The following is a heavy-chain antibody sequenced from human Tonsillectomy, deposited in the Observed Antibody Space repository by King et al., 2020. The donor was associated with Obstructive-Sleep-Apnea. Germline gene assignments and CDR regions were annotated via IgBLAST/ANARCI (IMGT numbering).Heavy chain of an antibody. CDR3: ARGSSRSFDI. V-gene: IGHV1-8*01. Sequence: QLVQSGAEVKKPGASVKVACKASGYTFSSAEIHWVRQAPGQGLEWMGWMNPNSGNTAYVQNFQGRVTMTRNPSINTAYMELSSLRFTDTAVYFCARGSSRSFDIWGQGTLVTVSS. J-gene: IGHJ4*02. D-gene: IGHD6-19*01. CDR2: MNPNSGNT. CDR1: GYTFSSAE.